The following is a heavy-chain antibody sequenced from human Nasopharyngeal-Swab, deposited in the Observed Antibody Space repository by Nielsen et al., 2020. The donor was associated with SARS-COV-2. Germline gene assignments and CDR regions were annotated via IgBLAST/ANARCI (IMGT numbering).Heavy chain of an antibody. J-gene: IGHJ4*02. CDR2: IKSKTDGGTT. D-gene: IGHD4-17*01. V-gene: IGHV3-15*01. CDR3: TTDGDEGAY. Sequence: GESLKISCAASGFIFSDSAIHWVRQASGKGLEWVGRIKSKTDGGTTDYAAPVKGRFTISRDDSKNTLYLQMNSLKTEDTAVYYCTTDGDEGAYWGQGTLVTVSS. CDR1: GFIFSDSA.